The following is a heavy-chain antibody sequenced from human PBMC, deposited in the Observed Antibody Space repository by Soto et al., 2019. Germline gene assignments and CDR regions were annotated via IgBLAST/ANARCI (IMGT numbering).Heavy chain of an antibody. Sequence: GGSLRLSCAASGFAFSRYAMSWVRQAPGKGLEWVSSIRNTATDTYYADSVMGRFTVSRDNSKNILFLQMNSLRADDTALYYCAKDHFTGNGLYDAFDIWGRGTMVTVSS. D-gene: IGHD2-2*02. CDR2: IRNTATDT. V-gene: IGHV3-23*01. J-gene: IGHJ3*02. CDR3: AKDHFTGNGLYDAFDI. CDR1: GFAFSRYA.